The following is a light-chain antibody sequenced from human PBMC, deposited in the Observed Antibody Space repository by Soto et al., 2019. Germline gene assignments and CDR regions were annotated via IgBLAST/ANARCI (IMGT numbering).Light chain of an antibody. J-gene: IGKJ2*01. Sequence: DIQMTQSPSTLSASVGDRVTITCRASQSITNCLAWYQQKPGKAPKLLIFDASSLRSGVPSRFSGGGSGTEFTLTISSLQPEDFATYYCQQHNHYSPYTFGQGTKLEIK. V-gene: IGKV1-5*03. CDR1: QSITNC. CDR2: DAS. CDR3: QQHNHYSPYT.